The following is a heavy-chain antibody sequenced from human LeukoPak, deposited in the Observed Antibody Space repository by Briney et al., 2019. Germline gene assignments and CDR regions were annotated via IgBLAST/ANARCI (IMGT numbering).Heavy chain of an antibody. CDR1: GYSISSGYY. CDR3: ARDPNSSSWHDY. Sequence: PSETLSLTCTVSGYSISSGYYWGWIRQPPGKGLEWIGSIYHSGSTYYNPSLKSRVTISVDTSKNQFSLKLSSVTAADTAVYYCARDPNSSSWHDYWGQGTLVTVSS. D-gene: IGHD6-13*01. J-gene: IGHJ4*02. V-gene: IGHV4-38-2*02. CDR2: IYHSGST.